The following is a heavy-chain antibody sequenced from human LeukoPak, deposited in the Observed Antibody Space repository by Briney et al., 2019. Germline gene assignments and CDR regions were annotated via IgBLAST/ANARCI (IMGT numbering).Heavy chain of an antibody. CDR2: ISGSGGST. Sequence: PGGSLRLSCAASGFTFSSSAMSWVRQAPGKGLEWVSAISGSGGSTYYADSVKGRFTISRDNSKNTLYLQMNSLRAEDTAVYYCAKDSLGDYVWGSYRDVDYWGQGTLVTVSS. J-gene: IGHJ4*02. V-gene: IGHV3-23*01. CDR1: GFTFSSSA. CDR3: AKDSLGDYVWGSYRDVDY. D-gene: IGHD3-16*02.